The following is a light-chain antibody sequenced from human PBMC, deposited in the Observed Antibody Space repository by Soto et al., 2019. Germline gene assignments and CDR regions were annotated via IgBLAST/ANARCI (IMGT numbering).Light chain of an antibody. CDR3: QQFDNLPYT. CDR2: GAS. Sequence: DIQMTQSPSSLSASVGDRVTITCQASQDISNYLNWYQQKPGKAPKLLIYGASNLETGVPSRFSGSGSGTDFSFTISSLQPEDFATYYCQQFDNLPYTFGQGTKLEIK. CDR1: QDISNY. V-gene: IGKV1-33*01. J-gene: IGKJ2*01.